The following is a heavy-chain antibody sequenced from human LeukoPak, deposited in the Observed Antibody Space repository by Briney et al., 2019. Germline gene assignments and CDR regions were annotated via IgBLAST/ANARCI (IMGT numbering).Heavy chain of an antibody. CDR2: VSSGGGTT. V-gene: IGHV3-23*01. J-gene: IGHJ6*03. CDR1: GFLFSTHA. D-gene: IGHD2-2*01. Sequence: GGALRLSCAASGFLFSTHAMGWVRLAPGGGLEWVSVVSSGGGTTYYADFVKGRFTISRDNSKNTLYLQMNSLRAEDTAIYYRARVALPAATPRYYYYYMDVWGKGTTVTVSS. CDR3: ARVALPAATPRYYYYYMDV.